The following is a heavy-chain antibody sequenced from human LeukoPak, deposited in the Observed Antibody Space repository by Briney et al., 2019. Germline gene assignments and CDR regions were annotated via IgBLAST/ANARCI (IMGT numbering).Heavy chain of an antibody. V-gene: IGHV4-34*01. CDR2: VNHSEST. J-gene: IGHJ4*02. CDR1: GGSYSNYY. Sequence: SETLSLTCAVYGGSYSNYYWSWIRQPPGKGLEWIGGVNHSESTNYNPSLKSRVSISVDTSKNQFSLKLSSVTAADTAVYYCAAQIAARVYWGQGSLVTVSP. CDR3: AAQIAARVY. D-gene: IGHD6-6*01.